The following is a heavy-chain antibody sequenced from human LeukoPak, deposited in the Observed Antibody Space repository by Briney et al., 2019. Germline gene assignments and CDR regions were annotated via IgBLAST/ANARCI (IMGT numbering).Heavy chain of an antibody. D-gene: IGHD3-22*01. V-gene: IGHV3-7*01. J-gene: IGHJ3*02. CDR3: ARGFSGYYLADAFDI. CDR1: GFTFSSHW. CDR2: IKQDGSEK. Sequence: GGSLRLSCAASGFTFSSHWMSWVRQAPGKGLEWVANIKQDGSEKYYVDSVKGRFTISRDNAKNSLYLQMNSLRAEDTAVYYCARGFSGYYLADAFDIWGQGTMVTVSS.